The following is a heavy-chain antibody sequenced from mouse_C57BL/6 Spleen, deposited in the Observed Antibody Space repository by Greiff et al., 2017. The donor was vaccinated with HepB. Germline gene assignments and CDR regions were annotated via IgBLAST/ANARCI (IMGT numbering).Heavy chain of an antibody. J-gene: IGHJ4*01. V-gene: IGHV3-6*01. D-gene: IGHD1-1*01. CDR3: AREGVYYYGSRRAMDD. Sequence: VQLKESGPGLVKPSQSLSLTCSVTGYSITSGYYWNWIRQFPGNKLEWMGYISYDGSNNYNPSLKNRISITRDTSKNQFFLKLNSVTTEDTATYYCAREGVYYYGSRRAMDDWGQGTSVTVSS. CDR1: GYSITSGYY. CDR2: ISYDGSN.